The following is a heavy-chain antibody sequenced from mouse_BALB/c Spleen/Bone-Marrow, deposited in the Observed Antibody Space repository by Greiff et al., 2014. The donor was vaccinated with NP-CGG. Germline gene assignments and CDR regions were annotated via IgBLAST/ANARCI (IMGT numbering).Heavy chain of an antibody. V-gene: IGHV1S56*01. D-gene: IGHD2-14*01. CDR3: ARDYRYDAWFAY. J-gene: IGHJ3*01. Sequence: QVQLKESGPELVKPGASVRISCKASGYTFTNYYIHWVKQRPGQGLEWIGWIYPGNVNTKYNEKFKGKATLTADKSSSTAYMQLSSLTSEDSAVYFCARDYRYDAWFAYWGQGTLVTVSA. CDR1: GYTFTNYY. CDR2: IYPGNVNT.